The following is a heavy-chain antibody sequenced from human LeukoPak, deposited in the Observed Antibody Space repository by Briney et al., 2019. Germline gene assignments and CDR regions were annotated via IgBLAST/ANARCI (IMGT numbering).Heavy chain of an antibody. J-gene: IGHJ3*01. CDR3: ARVIGWDEPFDL. CDR2: INTDGSST. V-gene: IGHV3-74*01. D-gene: IGHD1-26*01. CDR1: GFTLSNYW. Sequence: GGSLRLSCAASGFTLSNYWIHWVRQAPGKGLVWVSRINTDGSSTNYADSVRGRFTVSRDNARNTLYLQMNSLRVEDTAVYYCARVIGWDEPFDLWGHGTLVTVSS.